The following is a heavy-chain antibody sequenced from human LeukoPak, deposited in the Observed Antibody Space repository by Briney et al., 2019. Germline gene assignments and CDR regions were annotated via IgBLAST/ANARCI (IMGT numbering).Heavy chain of an antibody. D-gene: IGHD3-22*01. J-gene: IGHJ4*02. Sequence: PGGSLRLTCAASGFTVSSNYMSWVRQAPGKGLEWVSVIYSGGSTYYADSVKGRFTISRDNSKNTLYLQMNSLRAEDTAVYYCARGWAYDKAGYWGQGTLVTVSS. CDR2: IYSGGST. CDR1: GFTVSSNY. CDR3: ARGWAYDKAGY. V-gene: IGHV3-66*01.